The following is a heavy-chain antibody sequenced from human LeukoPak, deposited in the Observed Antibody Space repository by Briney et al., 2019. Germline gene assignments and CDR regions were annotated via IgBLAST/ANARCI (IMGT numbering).Heavy chain of an antibody. CDR2: INHSGST. V-gene: IGHV4-34*01. CDR1: GGSFSGYY. D-gene: IGHD6-6*01. Sequence: PSETLSLTCAVYGGSFSGYYWSWIRQPPGKGLEWIGEINHSGSTNYNPSLKSRVTISVDTSKNQFSLKLSSVTAADTAVYYCAREIIAARPPSYYLDVWGKGTTDTVSS. CDR3: AREIIAARPPSYYLDV. J-gene: IGHJ6*03.